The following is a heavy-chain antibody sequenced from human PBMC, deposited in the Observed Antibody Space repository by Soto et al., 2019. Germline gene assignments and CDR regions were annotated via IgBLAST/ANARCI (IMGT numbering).Heavy chain of an antibody. Sequence: EVQLVESGGGLVQPGGSLRLSCAASGFTFSSYAMSWVRQAPGKGLEWVSAISGSGGSTYYADSVKGRFTISRDNSKNTLYLQMNSLRAEDTAVYYCAKDVDPYDYIWGSPDYWGQGTLVTVSS. J-gene: IGHJ4*02. CDR3: AKDVDPYDYIWGSPDY. CDR2: ISGSGGST. V-gene: IGHV3-23*04. D-gene: IGHD3-16*01. CDR1: GFTFSSYA.